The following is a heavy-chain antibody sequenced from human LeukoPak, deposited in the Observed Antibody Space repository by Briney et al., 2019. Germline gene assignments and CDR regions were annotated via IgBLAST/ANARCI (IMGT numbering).Heavy chain of an antibody. D-gene: IGHD3-22*01. CDR1: NGSISSSSYY. CDR2: ISYTGNT. V-gene: IGHV4-39*07. CDR3: AREGIDSSGFHFDY. Sequence: PSETLSLTCTVSNGSISSSSYYWGWIRQPPGKGREWIGSISYTGNTHYNPSLKSRVTMLVDTSKNQFSLKLSSVTAADTAVYYCAREGIDSSGFHFDYWGQGTLVTVSS. J-gene: IGHJ4*02.